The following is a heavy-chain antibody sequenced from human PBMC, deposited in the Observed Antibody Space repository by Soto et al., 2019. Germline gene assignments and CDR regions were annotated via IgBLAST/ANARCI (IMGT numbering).Heavy chain of an antibody. J-gene: IGHJ6*02. CDR2: ISGYNGKT. V-gene: IGHV1-18*01. CDR3: AREGPAPYYYYGMDV. CDR1: GYSFTTYG. Sequence: QVQLVQSRGEVKKPGASVKVSCKTSGYSFTTYGISWVRQAPGQGLEWMGWISGYNGKTNYAQKLNGRLTMTTDTSTSTAYMELRSLTSDDTAVYYCAREGPAPYYYYGMDVGGQGSTVTVSS.